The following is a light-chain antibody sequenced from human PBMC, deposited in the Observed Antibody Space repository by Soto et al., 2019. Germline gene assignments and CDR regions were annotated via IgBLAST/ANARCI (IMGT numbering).Light chain of an antibody. CDR3: QQYFTTPRLG. CDR1: QSVLYIPTNKNY. CDR2: WAS. V-gene: IGKV4-1*01. J-gene: IGKJ4*01. Sequence: DILMTQSPDSLVVSLGESATINCKSSQSVLYIPTNKNYLAWYQQKPGQPPKLLIYWASTRESGVPDRFSGSGSGTDFTLAISSLQAEDVAVYYCQQYFTTPRLGFGGGTKVEIK.